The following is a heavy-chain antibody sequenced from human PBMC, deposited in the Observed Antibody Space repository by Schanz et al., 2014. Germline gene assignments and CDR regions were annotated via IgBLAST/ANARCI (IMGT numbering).Heavy chain of an antibody. CDR3: AKEGTSSWNGH. D-gene: IGHD6-13*01. Sequence: QVQLVQSGAEVKKPGASVKVSCKASGYTFTTSGINWVRQAPGQGLEWMGWISGNNGKTIYAQRFQGRVTMTTDTSTSTAYMEMSSLTSDDTAVFYCAKEGTSSWNGHWGQGTLVTVSS. CDR1: GYTFTTSG. V-gene: IGHV1-18*01. J-gene: IGHJ4*02. CDR2: ISGNNGKT.